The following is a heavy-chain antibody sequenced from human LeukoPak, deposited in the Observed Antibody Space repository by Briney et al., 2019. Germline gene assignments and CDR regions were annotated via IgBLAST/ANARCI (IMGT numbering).Heavy chain of an antibody. CDR2: IYSGGNT. V-gene: IGHV3-66*04. CDR3: ARRGNPGTYFDY. CDR1: GFTVSSNY. J-gene: IGHJ4*02. Sequence: GGSLRLSCAVSGFTVSSNYMNWVRQAPGKGLEWVSIIYSGGNTYYADSLKGRFTISRDNSKNTLYLQISTLRVEDTAVYYCARRGNPGTYFDYWGQGTLVAVSS. D-gene: IGHD6-13*01.